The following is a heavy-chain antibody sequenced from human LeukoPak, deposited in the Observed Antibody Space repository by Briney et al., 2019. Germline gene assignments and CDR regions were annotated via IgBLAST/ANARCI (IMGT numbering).Heavy chain of an antibody. CDR1: GFTFNSYG. J-gene: IGHJ6*03. Sequence: GGSLRLSCAASGFTFNSYGMSWVRQAPGKGLEWVSAIGLSGDSTYYADSVRGRFTLSRDDSRNTLYLQMNSLRAEDTAVYYCGGAAVQGHYYYYMDVWGKGTTVTVSS. CDR3: GGAAVQGHYYYYMDV. CDR2: IGLSGDST. V-gene: IGHV3-23*01. D-gene: IGHD6-13*01.